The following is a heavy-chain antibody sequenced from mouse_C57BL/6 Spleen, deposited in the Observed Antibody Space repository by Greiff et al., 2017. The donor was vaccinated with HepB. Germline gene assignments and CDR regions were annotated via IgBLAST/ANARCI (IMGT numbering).Heavy chain of an antibody. Sequence: EVMLVESGGDLVKPGGSLKLSCAASGFTFSSYGMSWVRQTPDKRLEWVATISSGGSYTYYPDSVKGRFTISRDNAKNTLYLQMSSLKSEDTAMYYCASLTTVVARHWYFDVWGTGTTVTVSS. CDR2: ISSGGSYT. CDR3: ASLTTVVARHWYFDV. D-gene: IGHD1-1*01. V-gene: IGHV5-6*02. J-gene: IGHJ1*03. CDR1: GFTFSSYG.